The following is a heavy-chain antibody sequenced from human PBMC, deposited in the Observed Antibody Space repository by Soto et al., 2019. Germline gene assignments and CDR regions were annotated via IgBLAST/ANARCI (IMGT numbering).Heavy chain of an antibody. J-gene: IGHJ3*02. V-gene: IGHV1-69*06. CDR2: TVPVFNTA. D-gene: IGHD3-10*01. Sequence: QVQLEQSGAEVKKPGSSVKVSCKASGGTLSEYGVSWLRQAPGQGLEWVGGTVPVFNTAKYAQKFQGRVTIAADRSTNIAYRELNSLRSEDTARYYCARGVYGSGNYYTGPSAFDIWGQGTMVIVSS. CDR1: GGTLSEYG. CDR3: ARGVYGSGNYYTGPSAFDI.